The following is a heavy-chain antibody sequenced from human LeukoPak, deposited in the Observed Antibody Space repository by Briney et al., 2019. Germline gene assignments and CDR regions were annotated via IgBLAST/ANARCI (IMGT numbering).Heavy chain of an antibody. Sequence: GGSLRLSCAASGFTFSSHAMNWVRQAPGKGLEWVSGMSGSGIYTYYADSVKGRFIISGDNSKNTLYLQMNSLRAEDTAIYYCAKDRIDSGSYYYIDVWGQGTLVIVSS. CDR2: MSGSGIYT. CDR3: AKDRIDSGSYYYIDV. V-gene: IGHV3-23*01. CDR1: GFTFSSHA. D-gene: IGHD3-10*01. J-gene: IGHJ4*02.